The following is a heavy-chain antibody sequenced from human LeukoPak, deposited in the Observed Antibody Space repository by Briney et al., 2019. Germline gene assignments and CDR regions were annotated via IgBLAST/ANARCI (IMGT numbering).Heavy chain of an antibody. V-gene: IGHV3-30*18. CDR3: ANTMPGAPDY. Sequence: GGSLRLSCAASGFTFSSYGMHRVRQAPGKGLEWVAVISYDGSNKYYADSVKGRFTISRGNSKNTLYLQMNSLRAEDTAVYYCANTMPGAPDYWGQGTLVTVSS. D-gene: IGHD4/OR15-4a*01. CDR2: ISYDGSNK. CDR1: GFTFSSYG. J-gene: IGHJ4*02.